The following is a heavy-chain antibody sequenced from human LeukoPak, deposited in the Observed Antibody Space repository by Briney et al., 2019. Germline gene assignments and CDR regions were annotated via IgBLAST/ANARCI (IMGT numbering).Heavy chain of an antibody. V-gene: IGHV3-48*03. J-gene: IGHJ6*03. CDR3: ARGPEGYYYYYYMDV. Sequence: GGSLRLSCAASGFTFSSYEMNWVRQAPGKGLEWVPYISSSGSTIYYADSVKGRFIISRDNAKNSLYLQMNSLRAEDTAVYYCARGPEGYYYYYYMDVWGKGTTVTVSS. CDR2: ISSSGSTI. CDR1: GFTFSSYE.